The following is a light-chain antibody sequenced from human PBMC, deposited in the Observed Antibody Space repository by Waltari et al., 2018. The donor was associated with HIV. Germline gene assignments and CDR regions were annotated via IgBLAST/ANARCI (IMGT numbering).Light chain of an antibody. V-gene: IGKV3-15*01. CDR1: HSVSSN. J-gene: IGKJ1*01. Sequence: EIVLTQSPGNLSVYPGERATLSCRTSHSVSSNLAWYHQKSGQAPRPLLHGASTRAPGIAARFTGSGSGKEFTLTITTLQSTDSGIYYCQQYYNWPRTFGQGTKVEAK. CDR2: GAS. CDR3: QQYYNWPRT.